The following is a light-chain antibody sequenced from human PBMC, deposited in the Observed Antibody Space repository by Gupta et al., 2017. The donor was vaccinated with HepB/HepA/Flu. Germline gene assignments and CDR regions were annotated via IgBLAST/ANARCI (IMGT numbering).Light chain of an antibody. J-gene: IGLJ2*01. CDR3: SSYAGSNNLV. CDR2: EVS. CDR1: SSDVGGYNY. V-gene: IGLV2-8*01. Sequence: SALTQPPSASGSPGPSVTISCTGTSSDVGGYNYVSWYQQHPGKAHKLMIYEVSKRPAWVPGRFSGSQSGNTASLTVSGLQAEDEADYYCSSYAGSNNLVFGGGTKLTVL.